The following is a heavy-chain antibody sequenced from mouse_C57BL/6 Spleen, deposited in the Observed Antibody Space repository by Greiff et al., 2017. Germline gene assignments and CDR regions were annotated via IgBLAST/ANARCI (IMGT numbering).Heavy chain of an antibody. V-gene: IGHV1-81*01. CDR3: ARAPDSSGDD. CDR1: GYTFTSYG. D-gene: IGHD3-2*02. CDR2: IYPRSGNT. Sequence: QVQLQQSGAELARPGASVKLSCKASGYTFTSYGIRWVKQSPGQGLEWIGEIYPRSGNTYYNEKFKGKATLTEDKSSSTAYMELRSLTSGDSGVYVCARAPDSSGDDWGQGTTLTVSS. J-gene: IGHJ2*01.